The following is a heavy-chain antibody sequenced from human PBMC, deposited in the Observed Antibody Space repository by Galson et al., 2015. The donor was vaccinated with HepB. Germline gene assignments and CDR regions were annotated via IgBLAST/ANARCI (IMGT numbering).Heavy chain of an antibody. V-gene: IGHV3-23*01. J-gene: IGHJ5*02. CDR2: ISGYGGST. D-gene: IGHD6-19*01. Sequence: SGAEVKKPGESLTISCKSSGYSLASFWIAWVRQAPGKGLEWVSAISGYGGSTYYADSVKGRFTISRDNSKNTLYLQMNSLRAEDTAVYYCAKDRVAVGSNVAKSNWFDPWGQGTLVTVSS. CDR1: GYSLASFW. CDR3: AKDRVAVGSNVAKSNWFDP.